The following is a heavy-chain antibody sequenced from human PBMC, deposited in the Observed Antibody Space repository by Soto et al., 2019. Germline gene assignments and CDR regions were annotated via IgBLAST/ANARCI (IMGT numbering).Heavy chain of an antibody. D-gene: IGHD3-9*01. CDR1: GFTFDDYT. CDR2: ISWDGGST. Sequence: GGSLRLSCAASGFTFDDYTMHWVRQAPGKGLEWVSLISWDGGSTYYADSVKGRFTISRDNSKNSLYLQMNSLRTEDTALYYCAKDQLTYPSDYYGMDVWGQGTTVTVS. V-gene: IGHV3-43*01. CDR3: AKDQLTYPSDYYGMDV. J-gene: IGHJ6*02.